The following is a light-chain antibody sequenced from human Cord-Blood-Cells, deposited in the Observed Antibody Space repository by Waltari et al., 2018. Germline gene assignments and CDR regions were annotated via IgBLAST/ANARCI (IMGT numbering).Light chain of an antibody. V-gene: IGLV2-14*01. Sequence: QSALTQPASVSGSPGQSITISCTGTSSDVGGYNYVSWYQQHPGKAPNLMIYDVSNRPSGVSNRFSDSKSGNTASLTISGLQAEDEADYYCSSYTSSSTVVFGGGTKLTVL. J-gene: IGLJ2*01. CDR3: SSYTSSSTVV. CDR1: SSDVGGYNY. CDR2: DVS.